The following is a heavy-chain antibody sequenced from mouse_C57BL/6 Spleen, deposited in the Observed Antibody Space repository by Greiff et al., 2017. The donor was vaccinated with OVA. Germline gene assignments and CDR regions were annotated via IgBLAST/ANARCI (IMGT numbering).Heavy chain of an antibody. CDR1: GYTFTDYY. Sequence: VQLQQSGPELVKPGASVKISCKASGYTFTDYYMNWVKQSHGKSLEWIGDINPNNGGTSYNQKFKGKATLTVDKSSSTAYMELRSLTSEDSAVYYCARGRASSYGAMDYWGQGTSVTVSS. CDR3: ARGRASSYGAMDY. V-gene: IGHV1-26*01. J-gene: IGHJ4*01. CDR2: INPNNGGT. D-gene: IGHD1-1*01.